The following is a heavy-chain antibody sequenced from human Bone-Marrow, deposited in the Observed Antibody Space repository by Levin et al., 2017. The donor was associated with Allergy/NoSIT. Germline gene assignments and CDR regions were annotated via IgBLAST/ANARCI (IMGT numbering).Heavy chain of an antibody. CDR2: ISGSGDNT. J-gene: IGHJ4*02. CDR3: ANPTTVTTLSY. CDR1: GFTFSIYA. V-gene: IGHV3-23*01. Sequence: AGGSLRLSCAVSGFTFSIYAMSWVRQAPGKGLEWVSGISGSGDNTYYADSVKGRFTISRDNSKNTLYLQLNSLRADDTAVYYCANPTTVTTLSYWGQGTLVTVSS. D-gene: IGHD4-17*01.